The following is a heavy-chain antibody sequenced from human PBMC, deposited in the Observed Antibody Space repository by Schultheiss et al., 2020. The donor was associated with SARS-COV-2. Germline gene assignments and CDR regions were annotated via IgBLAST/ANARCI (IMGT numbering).Heavy chain of an antibody. D-gene: IGHD4-23*01. J-gene: IGHJ4*02. CDR3: TTVRPFFMTTVAQLSYYFDY. CDR2: IKSNSDGGTI. V-gene: IGHV3-15*01. CDR1: GFTFNNAW. Sequence: GGSLRLSCAASGFTFNNAWMIWVRQAPGRGLEWVGRIKSNSDGGTIDYAAPVKGRFTISRDDSKNTLYLQMNSLKTEDTAVYYCTTVRPFFMTTVAQLSYYFDYWGQGTLVTVSS.